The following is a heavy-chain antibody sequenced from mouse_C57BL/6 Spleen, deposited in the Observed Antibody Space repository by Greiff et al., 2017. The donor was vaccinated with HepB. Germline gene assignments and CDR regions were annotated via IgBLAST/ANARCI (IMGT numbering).Heavy chain of an antibody. J-gene: IGHJ4*01. V-gene: IGHV1-22*01. D-gene: IGHD2-3*01. CDR2: INPNNGGT. CDR3: ARSGIYDGYYYAMDY. Sequence: VQLQQSGPELVKPGASVKMSCKASGYTFTDYNMHWVKQSHGKSLEWIGYINPNNGGTSYNQKFKGKATLTVNKSSSTAYMELRSLTSEDSAVYYCARSGIYDGYYYAMDYWGQGTSVTVSS. CDR1: GYTFTDYN.